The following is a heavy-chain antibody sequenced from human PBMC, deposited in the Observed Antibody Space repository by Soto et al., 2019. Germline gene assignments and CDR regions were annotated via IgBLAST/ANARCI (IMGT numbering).Heavy chain of an antibody. J-gene: IGHJ4*02. CDR3: VNQESAWDDYFDS. Sequence: PGGSLRLSCAASGFSFSSYGMHWVRQAPGKGLEWVAMISYDGTDEYYADSVKGRFTISRDNSKNAVYLQMNSLRAEDTAVYYCVNQESAWDDYFDSRGQGTLVSSPQ. V-gene: IGHV3-30*03. CDR2: ISYDGTDE. D-gene: IGHD1-26*01. CDR1: GFSFSSYG.